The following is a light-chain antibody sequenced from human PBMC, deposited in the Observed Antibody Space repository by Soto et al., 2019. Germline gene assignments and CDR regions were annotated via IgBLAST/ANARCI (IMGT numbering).Light chain of an antibody. CDR3: QQYGSPR. J-gene: IGKJ4*01. V-gene: IGKV3-20*01. CDR2: GAS. Sequence: EIVLTQSPGTLSLSPGERATLSCRASQSVSSSYLACYQQKPGQAPRLLIYGASSRATGIPDRFSGSGSGTDFTLTIRRLEPEDFAVYYCQQYGSPRFGGGTKVDIK. CDR1: QSVSSSY.